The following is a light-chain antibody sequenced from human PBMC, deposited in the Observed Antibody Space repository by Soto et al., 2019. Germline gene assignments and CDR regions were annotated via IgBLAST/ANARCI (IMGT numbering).Light chain of an antibody. J-gene: IGKJ4*01. CDR3: QQFSAYPLT. CDR1: QTISSW. CDR2: KAS. V-gene: IGKV1-5*03. Sequence: DIQMTQSPSTLSGSVGDGVTITCRASQTISSWLAWYQQKPGKAPKLLIYKASTLKSGVPSRFSGSGSGTQFTLSIGSLQPEDFATYHCQQFSAYPLTFGGGTKGDIK.